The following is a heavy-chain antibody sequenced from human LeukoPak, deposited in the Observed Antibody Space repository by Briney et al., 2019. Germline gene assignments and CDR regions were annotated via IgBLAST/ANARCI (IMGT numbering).Heavy chain of an antibody. CDR2: INPSGGST. J-gene: IGHJ6*02. D-gene: IGHD3-10*01. CDR1: GYTFTSYY. Sequence: GASVKVSCKASGYTFTSYYMHWVRQAPGQGLEWMGIINPSGGSTSYPQKFQGRVTMTRDTSTSTVYMELSSLRSEDTAVYYCARGRVVRGVIISKAYSRGYYYGMDVWGQGTTVTVSS. V-gene: IGHV1-46*01. CDR3: ARGRVVRGVIISKAYSRGYYYGMDV.